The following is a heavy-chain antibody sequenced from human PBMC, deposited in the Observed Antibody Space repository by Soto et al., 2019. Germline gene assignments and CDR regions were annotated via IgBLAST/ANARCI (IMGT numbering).Heavy chain of an antibody. CDR2: INPSGGST. CDR1: GYTFTSYY. D-gene: IGHD3-10*01. CDR3: ARGRRFGELSSYYYYYYYMDV. V-gene: IGHV1-46*03. J-gene: IGHJ6*03. Sequence: GASVKVSCKASGYTFTSYYMHWVRQAPGQGLEWMGIINPSGGSTSYAQKFQGRVTMTRDTSTSTVYMELSSLRSEDTAVYYCARGRRFGELSSYYYYYYYMDVWGKGTTVTVSS.